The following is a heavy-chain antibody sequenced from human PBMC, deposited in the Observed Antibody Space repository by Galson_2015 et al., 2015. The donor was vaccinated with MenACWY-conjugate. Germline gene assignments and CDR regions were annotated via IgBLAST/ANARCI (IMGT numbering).Heavy chain of an antibody. J-gene: IGHJ6*02. CDR1: GFTFSDYY. V-gene: IGHV3-11*05. CDR2: ISSSSSYT. Sequence: LRLSCAASGFTFSDYYMSWIRQAPGKGLEWVSYISSSSSYTNYADSVKGRFTISRDNAKNSLYLQMNSLRAEDTAVYYCARAAISNYYYYGMDVWGQGTTVTVSS. D-gene: IGHD3-9*01. CDR3: ARAAISNYYYYGMDV.